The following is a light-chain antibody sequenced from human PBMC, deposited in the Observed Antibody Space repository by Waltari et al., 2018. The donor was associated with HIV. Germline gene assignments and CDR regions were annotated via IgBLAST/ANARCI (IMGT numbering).Light chain of an antibody. J-gene: IGLJ1*01. V-gene: IGLV3-21*04. Sequence: SYVLTQPPSVSVAPDETARITCGGDDIGGKSVHWYQQKAGQAPVLVIHYNSDRPSGVPERVSGSNARNTATLTISRVEAGDEADYYCQVWDSYTDHYVFGSGTKVTVL. CDR1: DIGGKS. CDR3: QVWDSYTDHYV. CDR2: YNS.